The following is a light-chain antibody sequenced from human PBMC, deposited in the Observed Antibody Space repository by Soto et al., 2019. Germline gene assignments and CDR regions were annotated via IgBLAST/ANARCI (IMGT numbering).Light chain of an antibody. V-gene: IGLV1-47*01. CDR1: SSNIGSSY. CDR3: AAWDDSLSGLYV. J-gene: IGLJ1*01. Sequence: QSVLTQPPSASGTPGQRVTISCSGSSSNIGSSYVYWYQQLPGTAPKLPIHRNNQRPAGVPDRFSGSKSGTSASLAIGGLRSEDEADYYCAAWDDSLSGLYVFGTGTKLTVL. CDR2: RNN.